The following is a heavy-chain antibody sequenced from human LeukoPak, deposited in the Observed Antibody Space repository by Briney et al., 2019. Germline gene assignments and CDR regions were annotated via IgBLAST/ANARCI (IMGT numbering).Heavy chain of an antibody. D-gene: IGHD3-10*01. CDR2: INHSGST. CDR1: GGSFSGYY. V-gene: IGHV4-34*01. Sequence: PSETLSLICAVYGGSFSGYYWSWIRQPPGKGLEWIGEINHSGSTNYNPSLKSRVTISVDTSKNQFSLKLSSVTAADTAVYYCARNGYYGSGSYYNYHYYGMDVWGKGTTVTVSS. CDR3: ARNGYYGSGSYYNYHYYGMDV. J-gene: IGHJ6*04.